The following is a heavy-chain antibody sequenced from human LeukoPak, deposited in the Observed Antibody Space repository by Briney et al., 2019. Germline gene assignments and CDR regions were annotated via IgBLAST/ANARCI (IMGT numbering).Heavy chain of an antibody. CDR3: ARDTWVAAAGTSDY. V-gene: IGHV1-18*01. CDR1: GYTFTSYG. J-gene: IGHJ4*02. CDR2: ISAYNGNT. Sequence: GAPVKVSCKASGYTFTSYGISWVRQAPGQGLEWMGWISAYNGNTNYAQKLQGRVTMTTDTSTSTAYMELRSLRSDDTAVYYCARDTWVAAAGTSDYWGQGTLVTVSS. D-gene: IGHD6-13*01.